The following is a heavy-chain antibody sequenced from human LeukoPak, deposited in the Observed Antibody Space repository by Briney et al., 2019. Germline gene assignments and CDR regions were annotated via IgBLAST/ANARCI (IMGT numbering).Heavy chain of an antibody. Sequence: GGSLRLSCAASGFTFSSYDMHWVRQAPGKGLEWVAVMLYDGSTKYYADSVEGRFTISRDNSKTALYLQMNSLRAEDTAVYYCAKDGATWKQACFEFWGQGTLVTVSS. CDR3: AKDGATWKQACFEF. CDR1: GFTFSSYD. D-gene: IGHD5-18*01. J-gene: IGHJ4*02. V-gene: IGHV3-30*18. CDR2: MLYDGSTK.